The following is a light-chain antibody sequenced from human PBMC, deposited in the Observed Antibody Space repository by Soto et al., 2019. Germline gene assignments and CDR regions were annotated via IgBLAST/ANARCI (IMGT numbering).Light chain of an antibody. CDR1: SSDVGTYNL. J-gene: IGLJ1*01. CDR2: EGS. CDR3: CSYAGGSTFYV. Sequence: ARTEPGSVSGSPGESITSSCTRTSSDVGTYNLVSWYQQHPGKAPKLMISEGSKRPSGVSNRFSGSKSYNTASLTISGLQAEDEAHYYCCSYAGGSTFYVFGTGTKVTVL. V-gene: IGLV2-23*03.